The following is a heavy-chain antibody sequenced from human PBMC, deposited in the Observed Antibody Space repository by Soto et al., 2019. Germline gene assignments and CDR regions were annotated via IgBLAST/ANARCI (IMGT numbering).Heavy chain of an antibody. J-gene: IGHJ4*02. CDR1: GGSISSGGYY. V-gene: IGHV4-31*03. Sequence: TSETLSLTCTVSGGSISSGGYYWSWIRQHPGMGLEWIGYIYYSGSTYYSPSLKSRVTISVDTSKNQFSLNLSSVTAADTAVYYCARRAWGEYYFDYWGQGTLVTVSS. CDR3: ARRAWGEYYFDY. CDR2: IYYSGST. D-gene: IGHD1-26*01.